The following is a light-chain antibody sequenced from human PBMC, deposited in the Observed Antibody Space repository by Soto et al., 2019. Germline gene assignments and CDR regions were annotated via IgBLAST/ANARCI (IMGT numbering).Light chain of an antibody. CDR3: SSYTSSSTLYV. J-gene: IGLJ1*01. V-gene: IGLV2-14*01. Sequence: QAVVTQPASVSGSPGQSITISCTGTSSDVGGYNYVSWYQQHPGKAPKLMLYDVSNRPSGVSNRFSGSKSGNTASLTISGLQSEDAADYYCSSYTSSSTLYVFGTGTKLTVL. CDR2: DVS. CDR1: SSDVGGYNY.